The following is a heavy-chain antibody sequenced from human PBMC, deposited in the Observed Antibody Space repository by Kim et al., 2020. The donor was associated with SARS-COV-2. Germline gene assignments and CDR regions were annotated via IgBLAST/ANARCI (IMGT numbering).Heavy chain of an antibody. CDR2: IAYDGSYK. V-gene: IGHV3-30*18. D-gene: IGHD1-26*01. CDR3: AKTRSSYSGYFDY. CDR1: GFTFSSYS. J-gene: IGHJ4*02. Sequence: GGSLRLSCAASGFTFSSYSMHWVRQAPGKGLEWVAFIAYDGSYKYYVDSVKGRFTISRDNSKNTVYLQMNSLRAEDTAVYHCAKTRSSYSGYFDYWGQGTPVTVSS.